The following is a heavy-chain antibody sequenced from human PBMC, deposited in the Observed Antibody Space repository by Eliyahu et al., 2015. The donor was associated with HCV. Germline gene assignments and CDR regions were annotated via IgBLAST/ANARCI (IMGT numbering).Heavy chain of an antibody. CDR3: ARDRRMVTGIPDY. D-gene: IGHD1-20*01. CDR1: GFTFSSYS. J-gene: IGHJ4*02. V-gene: IGHV3-21*01. CDR2: MSSDSTYI. Sequence: EVQLVESGGGLVKPGGSLRVSCAASGFTFSSYSMNWVRQAPGKGLEWVSSMSSDSTYIYYADSVKGRFTISRDNAKNSLYLQMNSLRTEDTAVYYCARDRRMVTGIPDYWGQGTVVTVSS.